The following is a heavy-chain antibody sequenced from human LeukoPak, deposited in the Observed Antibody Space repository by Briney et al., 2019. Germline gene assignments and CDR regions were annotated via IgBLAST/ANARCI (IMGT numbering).Heavy chain of an antibody. CDR2: INHSGST. D-gene: IGHD6-6*01. CDR3: ARGGYAAARPGNWFDP. CDR1: GGSFSGCY. J-gene: IGHJ5*02. V-gene: IGHV4-34*01. Sequence: PSETLSLTCAVYGGSFSGCYWSWIRQPPGKGLEWIGEINHSGSTNYNPSLKSRVTISVDTSKNQFSLKLSSVTAADTAVYYCARGGYAAARPGNWFDPWGQGTLVTVSS.